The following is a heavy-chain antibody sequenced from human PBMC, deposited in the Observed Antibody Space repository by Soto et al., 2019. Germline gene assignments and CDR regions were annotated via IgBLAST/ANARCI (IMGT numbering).Heavy chain of an antibody. CDR3: ARESSTSFRFRDYFYGMDV. Sequence: GPGPERTSETLSLTCTVSGGSISSYYWSWIRQPPGKGLEWIGYIYYSGSTNYNPSLKSRVTISVDTSKNQFSLMLSSVTAADTAVYYCARESSTSFRFRDYFYGMDVWGQGTTVTVSS. D-gene: IGHD3-10*01. CDR2: IYYSGST. V-gene: IGHV4-59*01. CDR1: GGSISSYY. J-gene: IGHJ6*02.